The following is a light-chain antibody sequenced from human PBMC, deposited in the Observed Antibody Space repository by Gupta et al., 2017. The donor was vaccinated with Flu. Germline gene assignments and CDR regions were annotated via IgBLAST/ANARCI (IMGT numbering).Light chain of an antibody. CDR1: SSDVGGYNY. CDR2: DVN. J-gene: IGLJ3*02. CDR3: NSYALSNSWV. Sequence: SVTISCTGTSSDVGGYNYVSWYQQHPGKAHNLMIYDVNKRPAGVPGLFSAYESATTASLTISGLKAEDDADYYCNSYALSNSWVFGGGTKLTVL. V-gene: IGLV2-8*01.